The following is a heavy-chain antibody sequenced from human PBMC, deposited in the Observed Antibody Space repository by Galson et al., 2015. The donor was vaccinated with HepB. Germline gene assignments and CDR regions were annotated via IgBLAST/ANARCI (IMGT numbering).Heavy chain of an antibody. CDR1: GYTLTSWD. CDR3: VRVVGSIDG. CDR2: MNTKSGNT. D-gene: IGHD1-26*01. J-gene: IGHJ5*02. V-gene: IGHV1-8*01. Sequence: SVKVSCKASGYTLTSWDINWVRQATGQGLEWMGWMNTKSGNTGHAQKFQGRLTMTRSTSISTAYMELRSLRSDDTAVYYCVRVVGSIDGWGQGTLVTVSS.